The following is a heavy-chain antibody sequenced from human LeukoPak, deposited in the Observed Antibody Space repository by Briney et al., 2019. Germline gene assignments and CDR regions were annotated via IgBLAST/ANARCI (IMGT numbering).Heavy chain of an antibody. J-gene: IGHJ4*02. CDR3: AKSSSSPKLYYFDY. CDR2: ISGSGGST. Sequence: GRSLRLSCAASGFTFSSYAMSWVRQAPGKGLEWVSAISGSGGSTYYADSVKGRFTISRDNSKNTLYLQMNSLRAEDTAVYYCAKSSSSPKLYYFDYWGQGTLVTVSS. V-gene: IGHV3-23*01. D-gene: IGHD2-15*01. CDR1: GFTFSSYA.